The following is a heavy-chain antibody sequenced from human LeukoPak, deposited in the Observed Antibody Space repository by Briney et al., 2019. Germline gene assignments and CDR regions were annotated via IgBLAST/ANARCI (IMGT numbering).Heavy chain of an antibody. V-gene: IGHV4-39*01. J-gene: IGHJ4*02. D-gene: IGHD2-15*01. CDR3: ARLWSTDCSGGSCPHQPNY. CDR2: VFYSGST. Sequence: SETLSLTCTVSGGSVSSSSYPWGWIRQPPGKGLEWIGSVFYSGSTYYNPSLKSRVTMSVDTSKNQFSLKLSSVIAADTAVYYCARLWSTDCSGGSCPHQPNYWGQGTLVTVSS. CDR1: GGSVSSSSYP.